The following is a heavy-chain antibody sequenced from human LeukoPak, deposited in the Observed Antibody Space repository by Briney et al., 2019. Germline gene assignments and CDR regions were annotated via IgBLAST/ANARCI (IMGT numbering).Heavy chain of an antibody. J-gene: IGHJ4*02. CDR1: GFPLSSYS. CDR3: STAKFDN. V-gene: IGHV3-48*01. D-gene: IGHD4/OR15-4a*01. Sequence: PGGSLRLSCAASGFPLSSYSINCVRQAPGGGGEWVSYIKIDSITVNYADSVKGRLTISRDNVKNSLYLEMNGLRAEDTGVYYCSTAKFDNWGQGTLVTVSS. CDR2: IKIDSITV.